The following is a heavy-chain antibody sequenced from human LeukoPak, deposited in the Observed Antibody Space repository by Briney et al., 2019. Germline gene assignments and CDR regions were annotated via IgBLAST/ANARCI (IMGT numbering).Heavy chain of an antibody. CDR3: ARLRLRFLEWQKGPSEP. CDR2: IYYSGST. J-gene: IGHJ5*02. CDR1: GGSISSYY. Sequence: SETLSLTCTVSGGSISSYYWSWLRQPPGKGLEWIGSIYYSGSTNYNPSLKSRVTISVDTSKNQFSLKLSSVTAADTAVYYCARLRLRFLEWQKGPSEPWGKRTLVTVS. V-gene: IGHV4-59*12. D-gene: IGHD3-3*01.